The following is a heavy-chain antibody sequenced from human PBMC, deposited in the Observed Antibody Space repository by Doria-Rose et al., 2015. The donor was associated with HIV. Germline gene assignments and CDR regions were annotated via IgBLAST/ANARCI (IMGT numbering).Heavy chain of an antibody. CDR1: GVSLSSPGMG. J-gene: IGHJ4*02. CDR2: IFSDDER. CDR3: ARIKSSRWYHKYYFDF. V-gene: IGHV2-26*01. D-gene: IGHD6-13*01. Sequence: VTLEESGPVLVKPTETLTLTCTVSGVSLSSPGMGVSWIRQPPGKALEWLANIFSDDERSYKTSLKSRLNISRCSSRSQVVLTMTDMDPVDTATYYCARIKSSRWYHKYYFDFWGQGTLVIVSA.